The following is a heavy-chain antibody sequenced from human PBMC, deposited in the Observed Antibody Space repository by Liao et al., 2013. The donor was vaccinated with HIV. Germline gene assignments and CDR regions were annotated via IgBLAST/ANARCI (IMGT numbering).Heavy chain of an antibody. J-gene: IGHJ5*02. CDR2: IHSSGSA. D-gene: IGHD3-3*01. Sequence: QVQLQESGPGLVKPSQTLSLTCTVSGGSINSGNYYWSWIRQPAGRGLEWIGRIHSSGSANHNPSLKSRLTMSVDTSRSQFSLMLTSVTAADTAVYYCARVRTLEWQETWFDPWGQGTLVTVSS. CDR3: ARVRTLEWQETWFDP. CDR1: GGSINSGNYY. V-gene: IGHV4-61*02.